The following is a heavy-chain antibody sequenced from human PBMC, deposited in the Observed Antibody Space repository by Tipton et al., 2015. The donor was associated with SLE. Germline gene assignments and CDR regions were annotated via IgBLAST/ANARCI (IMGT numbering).Heavy chain of an antibody. V-gene: IGHV1-18*01. CDR1: GYTFTTYG. CDR2: ISVYNGNT. D-gene: IGHD2-2*01. J-gene: IGHJ4*02. Sequence: QLVQSGAEVKKPGASVKVSCKASGYTFTTYGISWVRQAPGQGLEWMGWISVYNGNTNYPQKLQGRVTMTTDTSTSTAYMELRSLRSDDTAVYYCAKSSSIRSPAGSSFDYWGQGTLVTVSS. CDR3: AKSSSIRSPAGSSFDY.